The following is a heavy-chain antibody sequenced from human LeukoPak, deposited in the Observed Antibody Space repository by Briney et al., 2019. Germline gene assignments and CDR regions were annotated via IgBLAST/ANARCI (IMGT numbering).Heavy chain of an antibody. J-gene: IGHJ4*02. V-gene: IGHV4-59*01. CDR1: GGSISSYY. Sequence: TSETLSLTCTVSGGSISSYYWNCIRQSPTKGPEWIGYISYSGSTNYNPSLKSRVTISLDTSKNQFSLKVRSVTAADTAVYYCARGFDSKSTYFDYWGRGTLVTVSS. CDR3: ARGFDSKSTYFDY. D-gene: IGHD5-12*01. CDR2: ISYSGST.